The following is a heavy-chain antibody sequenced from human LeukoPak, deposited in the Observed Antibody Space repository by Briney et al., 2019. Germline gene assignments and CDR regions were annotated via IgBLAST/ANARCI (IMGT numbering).Heavy chain of an antibody. CDR1: GFTLSSYG. CDR3: AKAGEIVVPAAIPAGLGY. V-gene: IGHV3-30*02. Sequence: PGGSLRLSCAASGFTLSSYGMHWVRQAPGKGLEWVAFIRYDGSNKYYADSVKGRFTISRDNSKNTLYLQMNSLRAEDTAVYYCAKAGEIVVPAAIPAGLGYWGQGTLVTVSS. CDR2: IRYDGSNK. J-gene: IGHJ4*02. D-gene: IGHD2-2*01.